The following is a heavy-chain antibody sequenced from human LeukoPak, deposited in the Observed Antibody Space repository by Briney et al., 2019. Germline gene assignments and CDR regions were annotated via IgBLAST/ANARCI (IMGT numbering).Heavy chain of an antibody. CDR3: AKDFRDTAMVWYFDY. V-gene: IGHV3-33*06. D-gene: IGHD5-18*01. CDR2: IWYDGSNK. J-gene: IGHJ4*02. CDR1: GFTFSSYG. Sequence: AGGSLRLSCAASGFTFSSYGMHWVRQAPGKGLEWVAVIWYDGSNKYYADSVKGRFTISRDNSKNTLYLQMNSLRAEDTAVYYCAKDFRDTAMVWYFDYWGRGTLVTVSS.